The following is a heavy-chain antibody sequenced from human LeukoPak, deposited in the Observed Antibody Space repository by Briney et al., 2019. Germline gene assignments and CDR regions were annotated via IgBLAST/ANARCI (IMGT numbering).Heavy chain of an antibody. CDR2: IYYSGST. J-gene: IGHJ6*02. D-gene: IGHD6-19*01. CDR3: ASFSMLSSGWYPEFYGMDV. V-gene: IGHV4-59*01. Sequence: SETLSLTCTVSGGSISSYYWSWIRQPPGEGLEWIGYIYYSGSTNYNPSLKSRVTISVDTSKNQFSLKLSSVTAADTAVYYCASFSMLSSGWYPEFYGMDVWGQGTTVAVSS. CDR1: GGSISSYY.